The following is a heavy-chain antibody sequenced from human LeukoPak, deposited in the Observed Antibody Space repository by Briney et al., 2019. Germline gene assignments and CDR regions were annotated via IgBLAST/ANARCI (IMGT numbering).Heavy chain of an antibody. V-gene: IGHV1-69*06. CDR1: GGTFSSYA. CDR2: IIPIFGTA. Sequence: EASVKVSYKASGGTFSSYAISWVRQAPGQGLEWMGGIIPIFGTANYAQKFQGRVTITADKSTSTAYMELSSLRSEDTAVYYCAREDTAMGYSGIDYWGQGTLVTVSS. CDR3: AREDTAMGYSGIDY. D-gene: IGHD5-18*01. J-gene: IGHJ4*02.